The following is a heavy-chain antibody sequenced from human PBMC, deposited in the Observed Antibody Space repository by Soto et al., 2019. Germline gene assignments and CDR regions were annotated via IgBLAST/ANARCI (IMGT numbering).Heavy chain of an antibody. D-gene: IGHD1-20*01. CDR1: GGSISSYY. CDR2: INYSGRT. J-gene: IGHJ6*02. Sequence: PSETLSLTCTVSGGSISSYYWSWIRQPPGKGLEWIGYINYSGRTSSNPSLKSRLTISVDTSKNQFSLKLSSLTAADTAVYYCARYKSNDYYGMEVSGQATTGTVSS. V-gene: IGHV4-59*01. CDR3: ARYKSNDYYGMEV.